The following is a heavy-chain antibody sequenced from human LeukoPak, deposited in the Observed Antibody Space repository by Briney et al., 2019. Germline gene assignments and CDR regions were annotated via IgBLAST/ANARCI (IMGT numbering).Heavy chain of an antibody. D-gene: IGHD2-2*01. CDR3: ARGPGCVSTSCPYHFDY. V-gene: IGHV1-8*01. J-gene: IGHJ4*02. Sequence: GASVKVSCKASGYTFTNYDINWVRQASGKGLDWMGWMNPNSGNTGYAQKFQGRVTMTRNTSISTAYMEVSSLSSEDTAVYYCARGPGCVSTSCPYHFDYWGQGTLVTVSS. CDR1: GYTFTNYD. CDR2: MNPNSGNT.